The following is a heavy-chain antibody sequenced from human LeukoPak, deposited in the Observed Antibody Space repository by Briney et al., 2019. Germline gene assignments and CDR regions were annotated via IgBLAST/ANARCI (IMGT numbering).Heavy chain of an antibody. Sequence: SETQSLTCAVYGGSFSGYYWSWIRQPPGKGLEWIGEINHSGSTNYNPSLKSRVTISVDTSKNQFSLKLSSVTAADTAVYYCARTTYYYGSGIDYWGQGTLVTVSS. V-gene: IGHV4-34*01. CDR3: ARTTYYYGSGIDY. J-gene: IGHJ4*02. CDR2: INHSGST. CDR1: GGSFSGYY. D-gene: IGHD3-10*01.